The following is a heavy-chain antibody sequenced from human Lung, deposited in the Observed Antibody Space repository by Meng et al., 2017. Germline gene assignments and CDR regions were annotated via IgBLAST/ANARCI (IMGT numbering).Heavy chain of an antibody. CDR3: TRAPLPAGRGLKNWFEP. J-gene: IGHJ5*02. V-gene: IGHV4-34*01. Sequence: QVQLQQWGAGVLKPSETLSLTCGVYGGSFSGYYWSWIRQPPGKGLEWIGEISHSGSTNYNPSLKSRVTISVDTSKNQFSLQLTSVTAADTAMYYCTRAPLPAGRGLKNWFEPWGQGTLVTVSS. D-gene: IGHD2-2*01. CDR1: GGSFSGYY. CDR2: ISHSGST.